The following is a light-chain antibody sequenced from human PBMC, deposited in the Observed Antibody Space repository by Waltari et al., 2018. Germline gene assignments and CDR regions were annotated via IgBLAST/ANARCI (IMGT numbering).Light chain of an antibody. Sequence: EIVMTQSPATLSVSPGERATLSCRASQSISSNLAWYQHRPGQAHRLLIYDASTRATGIPARLSGSGSGTEFTLTSSSLQSEDFALYYCQQYNNWPQTFGQGTKVEIE. CDR1: QSISSN. CDR3: QQYNNWPQT. J-gene: IGKJ1*01. CDR2: DAS. V-gene: IGKV3-15*01.